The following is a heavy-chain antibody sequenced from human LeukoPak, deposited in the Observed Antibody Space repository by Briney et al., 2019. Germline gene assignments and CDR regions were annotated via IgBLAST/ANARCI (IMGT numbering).Heavy chain of an antibody. CDR1: GYTFTGYY. Sequence: ASVKVSCKASGYTFTGYYMHWVRQAPGQGLEWMGWINPNSGGTNYAQKFQGRVTMTRDTSISTAYMELSRLRSDGTAVYYCARGGGLRYFDWSSPYYFDYWGQGTLVTVSS. CDR3: ARGGGLRYFDWSSPYYFDY. D-gene: IGHD3-9*01. V-gene: IGHV1-2*02. CDR2: INPNSGGT. J-gene: IGHJ4*02.